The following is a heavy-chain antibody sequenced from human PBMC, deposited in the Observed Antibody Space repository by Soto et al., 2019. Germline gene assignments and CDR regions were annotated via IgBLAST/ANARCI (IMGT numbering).Heavy chain of an antibody. CDR1: DFSFTSHG. Sequence: ASVKVSCKAYDFSFTSHGISWVRQAPGQGLEWMGWISLYNGNTNYAQQFQGRVTMTTDTSTSTAYMELRSLRSDDTAMYRCAIYHLELFRFDYWGQGTLVTVSS. CDR2: ISLYNGNT. CDR3: AIYHLELFRFDY. V-gene: IGHV1-18*04. D-gene: IGHD2-2*01. J-gene: IGHJ4*02.